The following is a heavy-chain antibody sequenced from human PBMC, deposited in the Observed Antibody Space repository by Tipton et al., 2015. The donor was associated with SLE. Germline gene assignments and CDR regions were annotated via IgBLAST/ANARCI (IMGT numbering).Heavy chain of an antibody. Sequence: SLRLSCAASGFTFSSHAMSWVRQAPGKGLEWVSVTYRGGTTYYVDSVRGRFTISRDDSKNTLYLQMDSLTAEDTAVYYCARRRVEPYWGHFDCWGQGTLVTVSS. D-gene: IGHD7-27*01. CDR1: GFTFSSHA. V-gene: IGHV3-23*03. CDR3: ARRRVEPYWGHFDC. CDR2: TYRGGTT. J-gene: IGHJ4*02.